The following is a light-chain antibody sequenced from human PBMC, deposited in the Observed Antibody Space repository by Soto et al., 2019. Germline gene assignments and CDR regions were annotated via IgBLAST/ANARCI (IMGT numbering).Light chain of an antibody. J-gene: IGLJ2*01. CDR1: SSDVGGYNY. Sequence: QSVLTQPRSVSGSPGQSVTISCTGTSSDVGGYNYVSWYQQHPGKAPKLMIYDVSKRPSGVPDRFSGSKSGNTASLTISGLHAEDEADYYCCSYAGSYTFGVFGGGTKLTVL. CDR3: CSYAGSYTFGV. CDR2: DVS. V-gene: IGLV2-11*01.